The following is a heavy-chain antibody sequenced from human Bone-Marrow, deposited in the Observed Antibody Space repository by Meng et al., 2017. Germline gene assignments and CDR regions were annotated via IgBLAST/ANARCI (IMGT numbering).Heavy chain of an antibody. Sequence: GESLKISCAASGFTVSSNYMSWVRQAPGKGLEWVSVIYSGGSTYYADSVKGRFTISRDNSKNTLYLQMNSPRAEDTAVYYCARGRDCGGDCYPPLEYFQHWGQGTLDTVSS. D-gene: IGHD2-21*02. CDR1: GFTVSSNY. CDR3: ARGRDCGGDCYPPLEYFQH. CDR2: IYSGGST. V-gene: IGHV3-53*01. J-gene: IGHJ1*01.